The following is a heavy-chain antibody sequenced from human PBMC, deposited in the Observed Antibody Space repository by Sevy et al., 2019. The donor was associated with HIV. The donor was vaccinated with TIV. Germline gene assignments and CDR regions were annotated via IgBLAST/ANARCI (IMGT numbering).Heavy chain of an antibody. J-gene: IGHJ6*02. D-gene: IGHD2-2*02. CDR1: GFTFGIYA. CDR3: AKDLYGDYDMDV. CDR2: ISASDGNT. Sequence: GGSLRLSCSASGFTFGIYAMSWVRQAPGKGLEWVSIISASDGNTYYADSVKGRFSISRDNSKNTLFLQLNSLRAEDTATYYCAKDLYGDYDMDVWGQGTTVTVSS. V-gene: IGHV3-23*01.